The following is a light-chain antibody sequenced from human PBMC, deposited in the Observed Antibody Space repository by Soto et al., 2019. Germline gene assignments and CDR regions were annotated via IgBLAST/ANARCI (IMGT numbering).Light chain of an antibody. CDR2: DVS. J-gene: IGLJ2*01. CDR1: SSDVGGYNY. V-gene: IGLV2-14*01. CDR3: SSYTSSSTLVV. Sequence: QSVLTQPASVSGSPGQSITISCTGTSSDVGGYNYVSWYQQHPGKAPKLMIYDVSNRPSGVSNHFSGSKSGNTASLTISGLQAEDEADYYCSSYTSSSTLVVFGVGTQLTVL.